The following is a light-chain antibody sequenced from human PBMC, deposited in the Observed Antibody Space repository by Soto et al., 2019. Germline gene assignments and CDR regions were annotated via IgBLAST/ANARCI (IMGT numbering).Light chain of an antibody. Sequence: DIQMTQSPSTLSASVGDRVTITCRASQSISSWLAWYQQKPGKAPKLLIYDASSLESGVPSRFSGSGSGTEFTFTTSSLQPNDFATYYCKPYNSYVTFGGGTKV. V-gene: IGKV1-5*01. CDR1: QSISSW. CDR2: DAS. CDR3: KPYNSYVT. J-gene: IGKJ4*01.